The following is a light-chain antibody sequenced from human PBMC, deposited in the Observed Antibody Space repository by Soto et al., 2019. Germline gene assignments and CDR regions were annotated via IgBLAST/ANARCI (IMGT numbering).Light chain of an antibody. CDR2: GAS. V-gene: IGKV3-15*01. Sequence: EILMTQSPATLSVSPGETATLSCRASQTVSSNVAWYQQKRGQAPRLLIYGASTRATGIPARVSGSGSGTEFTLTISSLQSEDFAVYYCQQYDRWVTFGPGTTVDIK. J-gene: IGKJ3*01. CDR1: QTVSSN. CDR3: QQYDRWVT.